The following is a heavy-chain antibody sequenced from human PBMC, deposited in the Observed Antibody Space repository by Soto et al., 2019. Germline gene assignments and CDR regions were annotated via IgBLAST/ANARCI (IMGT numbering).Heavy chain of an antibody. Sequence: SETLSLTCAVSGGSFTSNNWWTWVRQPPGQGLEWIGEIYRTGSTNYNPSLKSRVTISLDKSENQFSLMVTSLTAADTAVYYCASRDPGTSVDYWGQGTLVTVSS. D-gene: IGHD1-7*01. CDR1: GGSFTSNNW. CDR2: IYRTGST. J-gene: IGHJ4*02. CDR3: ASRDPGTSVDY. V-gene: IGHV4-4*02.